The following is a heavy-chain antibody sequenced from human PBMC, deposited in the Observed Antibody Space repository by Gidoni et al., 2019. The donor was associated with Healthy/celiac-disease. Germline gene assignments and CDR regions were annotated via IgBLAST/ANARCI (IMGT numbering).Heavy chain of an antibody. CDR3: AGMGVGNWFDP. CDR1: GGPIRSSSYY. Sequence: QLQLQESGPGLGKPPETLSLTCTVSGGPIRSSSYYWGWIRQPPGKGLTWIGSIYYSGSTYYNPSLKSRGTISVDTSNNQFSLELSSVAAADTAVYYCAGMGVGNWFDPLGQGTLVTVSS. J-gene: IGHJ5*02. V-gene: IGHV4-39*01. D-gene: IGHD1-26*01. CDR2: IYYSGST.